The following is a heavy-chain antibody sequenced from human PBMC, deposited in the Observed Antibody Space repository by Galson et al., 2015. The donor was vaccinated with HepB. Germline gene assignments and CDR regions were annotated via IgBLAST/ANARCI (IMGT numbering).Heavy chain of an antibody. D-gene: IGHD2-2*01. V-gene: IGHV3-30-3*01. CDR2: ISYDGSNK. CDR3: ARATLFVVVLLDY. J-gene: IGHJ4*02. CDR1: GFTFSSYA. Sequence: SLRLSCAASGFTFSSYAMHWVRQAPGKGLEWVAVISYDGSNKYYADSVKGRFTISRDNSKNTLYLQMNSLRAEDTAVYYCARATLFVVVLLDYWGQGTLVTVSS.